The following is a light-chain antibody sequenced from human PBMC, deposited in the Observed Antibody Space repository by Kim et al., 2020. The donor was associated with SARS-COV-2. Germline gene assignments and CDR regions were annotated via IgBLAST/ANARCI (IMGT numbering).Light chain of an antibody. Sequence: SYELTQPPSVSVSPGQTASINCSGDKLGDKYACWYQQKPGQSPVLVIYQDNRRPSGIPERFSGSNSGNTATLTISGTQAMDEADYYCQTWDMTTMIFGGGTQLTVL. CDR2: QDN. CDR3: QTWDMTTMI. CDR1: KLGDKY. J-gene: IGLJ2*01. V-gene: IGLV3-1*01.